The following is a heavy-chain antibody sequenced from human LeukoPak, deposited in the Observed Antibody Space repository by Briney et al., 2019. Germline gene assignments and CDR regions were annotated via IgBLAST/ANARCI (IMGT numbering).Heavy chain of an antibody. CDR3: AKPGTPIVLMVPSS. Sequence: GGSLRLSCAASGFTFSSYVMSWVRQAPGKGLEWVSAISNSGDNTYYADSVKGRFTISRNNSKNTLYLQMNSLRAEDTAVYYCAKPGTPIVLMVPSSWGQGTLVTVSS. V-gene: IGHV3-23*01. CDR2: ISNSGDNT. CDR1: GFTFSSYV. D-gene: IGHD2-8*01. J-gene: IGHJ5*02.